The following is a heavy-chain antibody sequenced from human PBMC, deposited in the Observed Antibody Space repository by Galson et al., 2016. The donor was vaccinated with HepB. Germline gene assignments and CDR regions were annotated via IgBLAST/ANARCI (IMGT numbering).Heavy chain of an antibody. CDR1: DESFNTNTYY. Sequence: SETLSLTCSVSDESFNTNTYYWGWIRQPPGKGLEWIATVYYTETTYYNSSLKSRVTISIDTSRNQSSLQLNSVTATDTSVYYCARLRWVRLASGFSLYVDNWGRGTLVTVSS. CDR2: VYYTETT. J-gene: IGHJ4*02. D-gene: IGHD3-22*01. CDR3: ARLRWVRLASGFSLYVDN. V-gene: IGHV4-39*01.